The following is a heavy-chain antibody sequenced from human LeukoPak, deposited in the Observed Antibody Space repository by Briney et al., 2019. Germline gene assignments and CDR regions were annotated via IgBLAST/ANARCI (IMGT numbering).Heavy chain of an antibody. CDR3: ARDQLGSSGHHDAFDI. Sequence: SETLSLTCTVSGGSIRSSSYYWGWIRQPPGKGLEWIGSIYYSGSTYYNPSLKSRVTISVDTSKNQFSLKLSSVTAADTAVYYCARDQLGSSGHHDAFDIWGQGTMVTVSS. J-gene: IGHJ3*02. D-gene: IGHD6-25*01. CDR2: IYYSGST. CDR1: GGSIRSSSYY. V-gene: IGHV4-39*07.